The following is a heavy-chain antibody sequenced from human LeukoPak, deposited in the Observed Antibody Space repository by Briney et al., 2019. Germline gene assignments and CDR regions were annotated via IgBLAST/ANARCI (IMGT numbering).Heavy chain of an antibody. Sequence: SETLSLTCTVPGGSISSSTYYWGWIRQPPGKGLEWIGSIYYSGSTYYNPSHKSRVTISVDTSKNQFSLSLSSVTAADTAVYHCARHSGIGMAQLYFDYWGQGTLVTVSS. V-gene: IGHV4-39*01. CDR3: ARHSGIGMAQLYFDY. CDR1: GGSISSSTYY. D-gene: IGHD1-26*01. J-gene: IGHJ4*02. CDR2: IYYSGST.